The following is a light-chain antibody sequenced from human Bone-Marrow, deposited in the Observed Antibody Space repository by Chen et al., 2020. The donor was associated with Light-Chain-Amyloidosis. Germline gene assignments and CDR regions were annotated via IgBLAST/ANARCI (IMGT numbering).Light chain of an antibody. Sequence: SCVLTHPSSVSVAPGQTPTSACGGNNIGSKSVHWYQQTPGQAPLLVVYDDSDPPAGIPERLSGTKSGNTATLTISGVEAGDEADYYCQVWDRSSDRPVFGGGTKLTVL. CDR2: DDS. V-gene: IGLV3-21*02. CDR3: QVWDRSSDRPV. J-gene: IGLJ3*02. CDR1: NIGSKS.